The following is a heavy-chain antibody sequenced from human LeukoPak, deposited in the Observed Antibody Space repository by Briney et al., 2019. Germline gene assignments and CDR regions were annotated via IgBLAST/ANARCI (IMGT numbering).Heavy chain of an antibody. CDR2: ISSSSSYI. CDR3: ARDSGYCSSTGCYVHYFDY. CDR1: GFTFSSYS. J-gene: IGHJ4*02. Sequence: PGGPLRLSCAASGFTFSSYSMNWVRQAPGKGLEWVSSISSSSSYIYYADSVKGRFTISRDNAKNSLYLQMNSLRAEDTAVYYCARDSGYCSSTGCYVHYFDYWGQGTLVTVSS. D-gene: IGHD2-2*01. V-gene: IGHV3-21*01.